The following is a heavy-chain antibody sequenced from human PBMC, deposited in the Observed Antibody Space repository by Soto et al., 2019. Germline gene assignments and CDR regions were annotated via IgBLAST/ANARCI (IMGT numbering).Heavy chain of an antibody. Sequence: QVQLVQSGAEVKKPGSSVKVSCKASGGTFSSYAISWVRQAPGQGLEWMGGIIPIFGTANYAQKFQGRVTITADKSTSTAYMELSSLRSEDTAVYYCARDKDPVVGCSSTSCYIWFDPGAREPWSPSPQ. J-gene: IGHJ5*02. CDR3: ARDKDPVVGCSSTSCYIWFDP. V-gene: IGHV1-69*06. D-gene: IGHD2-2*02. CDR1: GGTFSSYA. CDR2: IIPIFGTA.